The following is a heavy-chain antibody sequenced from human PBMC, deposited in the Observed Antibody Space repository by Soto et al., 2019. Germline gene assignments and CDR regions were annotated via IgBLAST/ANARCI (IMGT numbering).Heavy chain of an antibody. CDR2: IKSKTDGGTT. V-gene: IGHV3-15*01. Sequence: EVQLVESGGGLVKPGGSLRLSCAASGFTFSNAWMSWVRQAPGKGLVWVGRIKSKTDGGTTDYAAPVKGRFTISRDDSKNTLYLQMNSLKTEDTAVYYCTTAPGDFWIGYWRQGTLLTVSS. CDR3: TTAPGDFWIGY. J-gene: IGHJ4*02. CDR1: GFTFSNAW. D-gene: IGHD3-3*01.